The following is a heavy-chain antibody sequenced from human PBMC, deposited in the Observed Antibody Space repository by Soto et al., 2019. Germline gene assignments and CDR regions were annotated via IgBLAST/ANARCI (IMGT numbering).Heavy chain of an antibody. CDR2: MHYSGTT. CDR3: ARYYLDAGGYSNWFDP. J-gene: IGHJ5*02. V-gene: IGHV4-31*03. CDR1: GGSITNGAYY. Sequence: QVQLQESGPGLVKPSQTLSLTCTVSGGSITNGAYYWGWIRQHPGKVLEWIVYMHYSGTTYYNPSLRSRVTISLDTSKNQFSLKLSSGTAADTAVYYCARYYLDAGGYSNWFDPWGQGTLVTVSS. D-gene: IGHD3-22*01.